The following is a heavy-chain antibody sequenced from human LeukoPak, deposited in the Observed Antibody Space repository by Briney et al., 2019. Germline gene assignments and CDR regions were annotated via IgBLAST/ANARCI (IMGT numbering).Heavy chain of an antibody. D-gene: IGHD3-9*01. Sequence: PGGSLRLSCAASGFTFSSYAMHWVRQAPGKGLEWVAVISYDGSNKYYADSVKGRFTISRDNSKNTLYLQTNSLRGEDTAVYYCARLKPSTYYDILTGRGAFDYWGQGTLVTVSS. CDR2: ISYDGSNK. CDR1: GFTFSSYA. CDR3: ARLKPSTYYDILTGRGAFDY. J-gene: IGHJ4*02. V-gene: IGHV3-30*04.